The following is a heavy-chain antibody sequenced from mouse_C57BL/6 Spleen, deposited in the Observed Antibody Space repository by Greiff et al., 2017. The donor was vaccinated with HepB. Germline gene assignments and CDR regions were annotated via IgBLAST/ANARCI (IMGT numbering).Heavy chain of an antibody. CDR3: ARYHNYGSDSWDFCV. J-gene: IGHJ1*03. V-gene: IGHV1-50*01. CDR2: IDPSDSYT. CDR1: GYTFTSYW. D-gene: IGHD1-2*01. Sequence: VQLQQSGAELVKPGASVKLSCKASGYTFTSYWMQWVKQRPGQGLEWIGEIDPSDSYTNYNQKFKGKATLTVDTASSTAYMQLSSLTSEDSAVYYGARYHNYGSDSWDFCVWGTGTTVTVAS.